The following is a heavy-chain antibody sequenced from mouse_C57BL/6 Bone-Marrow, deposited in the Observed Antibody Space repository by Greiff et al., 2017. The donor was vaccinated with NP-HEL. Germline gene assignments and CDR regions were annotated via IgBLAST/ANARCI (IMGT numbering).Heavy chain of an antibody. Sequence: VQLQQPGAELVRPGTSVKLSCKASGYTFTSYWMHWVKQRPGQGLEWIGVIDPSDSYTNYNQKFKGKATLTVDTSSSTAYMQLSSLTSEDSAVYDCARRETGNGYWGQGTTLTVSS. CDR3: ARRETGNGY. J-gene: IGHJ2*01. V-gene: IGHV1-59*01. CDR1: GYTFTSYW. D-gene: IGHD4-1*01. CDR2: IDPSDSYT.